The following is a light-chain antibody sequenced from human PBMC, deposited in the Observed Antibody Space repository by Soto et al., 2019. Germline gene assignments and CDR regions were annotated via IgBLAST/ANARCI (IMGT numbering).Light chain of an antibody. CDR2: ENN. V-gene: IGLV1-51*02. J-gene: IGLJ3*02. CDR1: SSNIGNHH. Sequence: QSVLTQPPSVSAAPGQRVTISCSGSSSNIGNHHVSWYQQLPGRTPKLLIYENNKRPSGIPDRFSGSKSGTSATLGITGLQTGDEADYYCGTWDSSLSAWVFGGGTQLTVL. CDR3: GTWDSSLSAWV.